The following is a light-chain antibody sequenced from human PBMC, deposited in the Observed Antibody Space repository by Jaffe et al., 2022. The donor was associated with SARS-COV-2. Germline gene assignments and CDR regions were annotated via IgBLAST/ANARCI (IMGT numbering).Light chain of an antibody. CDR1: SGDIGNYNL. CDR2: EAT. J-gene: IGLJ1*01. Sequence: QSALTQPASVSGSPGQAIIISCTGNSGDIGNYNLVSWYQHYPGKAPKVIIYEATKRPSGVSPRFSGFRSGNRATLTISGLQAEDEADYYCCSYAGGRSYVFGSGTKVTVL. V-gene: IGLV2-23*01. CDR3: CSYAGGRSYV.